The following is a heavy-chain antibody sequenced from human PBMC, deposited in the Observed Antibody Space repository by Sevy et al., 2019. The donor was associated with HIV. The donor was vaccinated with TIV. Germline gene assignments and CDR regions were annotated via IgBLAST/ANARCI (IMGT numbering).Heavy chain of an antibody. Sequence: ASVKVSCKASGYTFSSYAMHWVRQAPGQRLEWMGWINAGNGNTKYSQKLQGRVTITRDTSASTAYMELSSLRSEDAAVYYCARDRNTRVQGDLDYWGQGTLVTVSS. D-gene: IGHD3-10*01. CDR2: INAGNGNT. V-gene: IGHV1-3*01. CDR1: GYTFSSYA. J-gene: IGHJ4*02. CDR3: ARDRNTRVQGDLDY.